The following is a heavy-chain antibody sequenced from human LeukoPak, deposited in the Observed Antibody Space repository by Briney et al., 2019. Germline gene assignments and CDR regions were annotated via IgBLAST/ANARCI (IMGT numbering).Heavy chain of an antibody. CDR3: ATSQRGYIYGFMGY. J-gene: IGHJ4*02. CDR1: EFSVGSNY. D-gene: IGHD5-18*01. Sequence: GGSLRLSCAASEFSVGSNYMTWVRQAPGKGLEWVSLIYSGGSTYYADSVKGRFTISRDNSKNTLYLQMNSLRAEDTAVYYCATSQRGYIYGFMGYWGQGTLVTVSS. CDR2: IYSGGST. V-gene: IGHV3-66*01.